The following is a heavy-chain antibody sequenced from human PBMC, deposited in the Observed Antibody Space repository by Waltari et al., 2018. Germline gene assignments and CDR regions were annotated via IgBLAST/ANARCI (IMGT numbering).Heavy chain of an antibody. D-gene: IGHD5-12*01. V-gene: IGHV4-59*11. Sequence: QVQLQEAGPGLVKPAETLSLTCSGSGCSISSHYWSWIRPPPGKGLDWSGDIFSSGSTDTNPSLKSRVTISVDTSKNQFSLKLCSVTAADTAVYYCARLAPEWCQGTLVTVSS. CDR1: GCSISSHY. CDR3: ARLAPE. J-gene: IGHJ4*02. CDR2: IFSSGST.